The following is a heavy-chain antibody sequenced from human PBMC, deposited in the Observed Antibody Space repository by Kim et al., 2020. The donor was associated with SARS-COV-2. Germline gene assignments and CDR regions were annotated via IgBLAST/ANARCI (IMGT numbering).Heavy chain of an antibody. Sequence: TGYATNSQGRVARTRDTSTSTVYMELSSLRSEDTAMYYCAREKAGGTHDYWGQGTLVTVSS. CDR3: AREKAGGTHDY. CDR2: T. J-gene: IGHJ4*02. V-gene: IGHV1-46*01. D-gene: IGHD6-25*01.